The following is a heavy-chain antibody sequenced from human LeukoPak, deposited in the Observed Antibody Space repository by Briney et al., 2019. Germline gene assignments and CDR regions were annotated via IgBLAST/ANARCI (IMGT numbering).Heavy chain of an antibody. CDR1: GFTFDDYT. D-gene: IGHD4-23*01. V-gene: IGHV3-43*01. Sequence: GGSLRLSCAASGFTFDDYTMHWVRQAPGKGLEWVSVISCDGGSTYYADSVKGRFTISRDNTKNSLYLQMNSLRTEDTALYYCSKDKWATGVVGSSFFDYWGQGTLVTVSS. CDR3: SKDKWATGVVGSSFFDY. CDR2: ISCDGGST. J-gene: IGHJ4*02.